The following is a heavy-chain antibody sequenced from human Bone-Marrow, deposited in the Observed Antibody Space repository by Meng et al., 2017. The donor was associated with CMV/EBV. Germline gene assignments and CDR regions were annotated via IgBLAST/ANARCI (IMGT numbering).Heavy chain of an antibody. V-gene: IGHV3-11*01. CDR1: GFTFSDYY. CDR3: ARDRRTITSKFIVVVPAARDRYYYGMDV. Sequence: GESLKISCAASGFTFSDYYMSSIRQAPGKGLEWVSYISSSGSTIYYADSVKGRFTISRDNAKNSLYLQMNSLRAEDTAVYYCARDRRTITSKFIVVVPAARDRYYYGMDVWGQGTTVTVSS. J-gene: IGHJ6*02. D-gene: IGHD2-2*01. CDR2: ISSSGSTI.